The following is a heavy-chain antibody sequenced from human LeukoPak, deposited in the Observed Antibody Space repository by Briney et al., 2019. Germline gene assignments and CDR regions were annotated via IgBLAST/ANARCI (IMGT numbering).Heavy chain of an antibody. CDR1: GDSVSSSSYF. Sequence: SETLSLTCTVSGDSVSSSSYFWSWIRQPPGKGLEWIGYISYSGSTKYNPSLKGRVAISADTSKNQFSLHLNSVTAADTAVYYCARNPQGRNGGQSWAEYFQDWGQGTLVTVSA. CDR3: ARNPQGRNGGQSWAEYFQD. D-gene: IGHD4-23*01. J-gene: IGHJ1*01. CDR2: ISYSGST. V-gene: IGHV4-61*01.